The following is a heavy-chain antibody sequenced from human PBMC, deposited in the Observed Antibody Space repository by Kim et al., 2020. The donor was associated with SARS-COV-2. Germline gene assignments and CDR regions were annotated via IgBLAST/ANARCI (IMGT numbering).Heavy chain of an antibody. J-gene: IGHJ4*02. D-gene: IGHD3-10*01. Sequence: GGSLRLSCAGSGFIFSNYAVSWVRQAPGKGLEWVSVISGSGGKTFYADSVRGRVTISRDNSKNTVYLQMNGLRVEDAAVYYCAKHWSSGTYYNYFDYCGERALFTVSP. CDR2: ISGSGGKT. CDR3: AKHWSSGTYYNYFDY. CDR1: GFIFSNYA. V-gene: IGHV3-23*01.